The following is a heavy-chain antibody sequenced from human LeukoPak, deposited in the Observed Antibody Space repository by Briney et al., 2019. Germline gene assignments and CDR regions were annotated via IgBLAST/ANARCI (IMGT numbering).Heavy chain of an antibody. CDR1: GFTVSSNY. CDR2: IYSGGST. CDR3: ARDRGYSYGNAFDI. D-gene: IGHD5-18*01. V-gene: IGHV3-66*01. Sequence: RGSLRLSCAASGFTVSSNYMSWVRQAPGKGLEWVSVIYSGGSTYYADSVKGRFTISRDNSKNTLYLQMNSLRAEDTAVYYCARDRGYSYGNAFDIWGQGTMVTVSS. J-gene: IGHJ3*02.